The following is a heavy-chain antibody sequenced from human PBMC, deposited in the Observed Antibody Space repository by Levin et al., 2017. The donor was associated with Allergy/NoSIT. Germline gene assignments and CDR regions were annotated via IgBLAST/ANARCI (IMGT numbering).Heavy chain of an antibody. CDR3: ARDILVATITTYYYDSRVPFDY. D-gene: IGHD3-22*01. CDR2: ISAYNGNT. V-gene: IGHV1-18*01. Sequence: VASVKVSCKASGYTFTSYGISWVRQAPGQGLEWMGWISAYNGNTNYAQKLQGRVTMTTDTSTSTAYMELRSLRSDDTAVYYCARDILVATITTYYYDSRVPFDYWGQGTLVTVSS. CDR1: GYTFTSYG. J-gene: IGHJ4*02.